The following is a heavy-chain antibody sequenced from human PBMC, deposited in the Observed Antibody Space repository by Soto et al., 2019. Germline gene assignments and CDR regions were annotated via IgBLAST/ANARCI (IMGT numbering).Heavy chain of an antibody. J-gene: IGHJ4*02. CDR1: GYSISSGYY. Sequence: PSETLSLTCAVSGYSISSGYYWGWIRQPPGKGLEWIGSIYHSGSTYYNPSLKSRVTISVDTSKNQFSLKLSSVTAADTAVYYCASLYCTNGVCFDYWGQGTLVTVS. V-gene: IGHV4-38-2*01. CDR3: ASLYCTNGVCFDY. CDR2: IYHSGST. D-gene: IGHD2-8*01.